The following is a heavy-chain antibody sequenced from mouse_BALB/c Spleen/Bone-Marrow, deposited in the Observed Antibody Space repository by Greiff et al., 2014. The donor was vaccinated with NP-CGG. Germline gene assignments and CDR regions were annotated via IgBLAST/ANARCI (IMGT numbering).Heavy chain of an antibody. CDR3: ARGSYYYGSSSPWFAY. Sequence: DLVKPGASVKPSCKASGYTFTSYWINWIKQRLGQGLEWIGRIPPGSGTTYYNEMFKGKATLTVDTSSTTAYIQLSSLSSEDSAVYFCARGSYYYGSSSPWFAYWGQGTLVTVSA. CDR1: GYTFTSYW. D-gene: IGHD1-1*01. CDR2: IPPGSGTT. J-gene: IGHJ3*01. V-gene: IGHV1S41*01.